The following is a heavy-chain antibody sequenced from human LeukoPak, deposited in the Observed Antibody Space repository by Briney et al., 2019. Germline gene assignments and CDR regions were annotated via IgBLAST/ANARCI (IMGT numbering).Heavy chain of an antibody. CDR2: INTKTGSP. J-gene: IGHJ4*02. CDR3: ARDPWSGFSERYYFDY. V-gene: IGHV7-4-1*02. D-gene: IGHD3-3*01. Sequence: ASVKVSCKASGYSFTTYEMNWVRQAPGQGLEWMGWINTKTGSPTYAQGFTGRFVFSLDTSVSTAYLQISSLKAEDTAMYYCARDPWSGFSERYYFDYWGQGTLVAVSS. CDR1: GYSFTTYE.